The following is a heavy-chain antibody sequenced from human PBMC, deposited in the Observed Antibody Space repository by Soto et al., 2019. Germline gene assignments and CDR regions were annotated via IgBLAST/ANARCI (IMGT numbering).Heavy chain of an antibody. J-gene: IGHJ3*02. V-gene: IGHV3-33*01. CDR2: IWADGTTE. D-gene: IGHD5-12*01. CDR1: GFTLTNYG. Sequence: PGESLKISCVASGFTLTNYGMHWVRQAPGKGLEWVAIIWADGTTEFYADSVKGRFTISRDTSTNTFYLQMNSLRAEDTAVYYCAREDGYRGGDAFDIWGQGTMVTVSS. CDR3: AREDGYRGGDAFDI.